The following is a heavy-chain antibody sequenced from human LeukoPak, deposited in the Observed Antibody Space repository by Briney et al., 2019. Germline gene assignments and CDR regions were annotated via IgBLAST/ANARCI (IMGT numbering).Heavy chain of an antibody. CDR3: ARRRRATDALDY. D-gene: IGHD1-26*01. Sequence: SETLSLTCAVSGGSISSSNWWSWVRQPPGKGLEWIGEIYHSGSTYYNPSLKSRVTISVDTSKNQFSLKLSSVTAADTAVYYCARRRRATDALDYWGQGTLVTVSS. CDR1: GGSISSSNW. CDR2: IYHSGST. J-gene: IGHJ4*02. V-gene: IGHV4-4*02.